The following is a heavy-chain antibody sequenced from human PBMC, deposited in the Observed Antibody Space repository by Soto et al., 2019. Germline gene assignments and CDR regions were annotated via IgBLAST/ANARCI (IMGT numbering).Heavy chain of an antibody. V-gene: IGHV3-64D*08. J-gene: IGHJ4*02. CDR1: GFTFSSYA. D-gene: IGHD2-2*01. CDR3: VKDVLEDIVVVPAATGADY. Sequence: GGSLRLSCSASGFTFSSYAMHWVRQAPGKGLEYVSAISSNGGSTYYADSVKGRFTISRDNSKNTLYLQMSSLRAEDTAVYYCVKDVLEDIVVVPAATGADYWGQGTLVTVSS. CDR2: ISSNGGST.